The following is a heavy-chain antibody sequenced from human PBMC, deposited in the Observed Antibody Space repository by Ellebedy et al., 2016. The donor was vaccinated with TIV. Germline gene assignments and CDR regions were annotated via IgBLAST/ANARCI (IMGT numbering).Heavy chain of an antibody. J-gene: IGHJ6*02. CDR2: ISSSSSTI. CDR1: GFTFSDYY. Sequence: GESLKISXAASGFTFSDYYMSWIRQAPGKGLEWVSYISSSSSTIYYADSVKGRFTISRDNAKNSLYLQMNSLRDEDTAVYYCARDFGYYYYYGMDVWGQGTTVTVSS. D-gene: IGHD3-10*01. CDR3: ARDFGYYYYYGMDV. V-gene: IGHV3-11*04.